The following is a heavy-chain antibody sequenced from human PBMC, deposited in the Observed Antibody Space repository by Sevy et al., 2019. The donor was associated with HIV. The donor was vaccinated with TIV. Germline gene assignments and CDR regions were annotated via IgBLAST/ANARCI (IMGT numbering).Heavy chain of an antibody. J-gene: IGHJ4*02. CDR2: ISSSSSYI. Sequence: GGSLRLSCAASGFTFSSYSMNWVRQAPGKGLEWVSSISSSSSYIYYADSVKGRFTISREKAKNSLYLQMNSLRAEDTAVYYCARDRLWSGYYPYYFDYWGQGTLVTVSS. V-gene: IGHV3-21*01. D-gene: IGHD3-3*01. CDR1: GFTFSSYS. CDR3: ARDRLWSGYYPYYFDY.